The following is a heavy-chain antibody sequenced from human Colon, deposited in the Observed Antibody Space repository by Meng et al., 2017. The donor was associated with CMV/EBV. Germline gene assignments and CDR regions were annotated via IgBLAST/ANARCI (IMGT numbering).Heavy chain of an antibody. CDR3: ARPIRRGSYH. CDR1: GGTLGSYA. CDR2: INPNSGGT. D-gene: IGHD1-26*01. J-gene: IGHJ4*02. V-gene: IGHV1-2*02. Sequence: ASVKVSCKASGGTLGSYAVSWVRQAPGQGLEWMGWINPNSGGTNYAQKFQGRVTMTRDTSISTAYMELSRLRSDDTAVYYCARPIRRGSYHWGQGTLVTVSS.